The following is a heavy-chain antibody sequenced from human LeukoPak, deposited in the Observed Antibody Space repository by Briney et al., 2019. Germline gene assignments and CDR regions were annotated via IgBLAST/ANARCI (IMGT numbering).Heavy chain of an antibody. V-gene: IGHV4-39*01. CDR3: ATAAGTFGY. Sequence: SETLSLTCTVSGGSIGSSSYYWGWIRQPPGKGLEWIGSIYYSGSTYYNPSLKSRVTISVDTSKNQFSLKLSSVTAADTAVYYCATAAGTFGYWGQGTLVTVSS. J-gene: IGHJ4*02. D-gene: IGHD6-13*01. CDR1: GGSIGSSSYY. CDR2: IYYSGST.